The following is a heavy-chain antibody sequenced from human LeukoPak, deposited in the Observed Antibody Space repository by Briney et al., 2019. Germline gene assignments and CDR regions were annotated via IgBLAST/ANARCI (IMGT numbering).Heavy chain of an antibody. CDR3: AKGRKYYYGSGSLDY. D-gene: IGHD3-10*01. CDR2: INWNGGST. Sequence: GGSLRLSCAASGFTFDDYGMSWVRQAPGKGLEWVSGINWNGGSTGYADSVKGRFTISRDNAKNSLYLQMNSLRAEDMALYYCAKGRKYYYGSGSLDYWGQGTLVTVSS. CDR1: GFTFDDYG. J-gene: IGHJ4*02. V-gene: IGHV3-20*04.